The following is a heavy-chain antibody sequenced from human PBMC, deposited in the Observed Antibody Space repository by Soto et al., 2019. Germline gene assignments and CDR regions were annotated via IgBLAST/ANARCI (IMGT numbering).Heavy chain of an antibody. D-gene: IGHD6-6*01. CDR2: IYYSGST. Sequence: SETLSLTCTVSGGSISSSSYYWSWIRQPPGKGLEWIGYIYYSGSTNYNPSLKSRVTISVDTSKNQFSLKLSSVTAADTAVYYCARSSPFYYYYYMDVWGKGTTVTVSS. J-gene: IGHJ6*03. V-gene: IGHV4-61*01. CDR1: GGSISSSSYY. CDR3: ARSSPFYYYYYMDV.